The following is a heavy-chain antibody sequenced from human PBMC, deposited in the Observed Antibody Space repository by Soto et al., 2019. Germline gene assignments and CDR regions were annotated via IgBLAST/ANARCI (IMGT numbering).Heavy chain of an antibody. CDR1: GGTFSGYA. J-gene: IGHJ4*02. V-gene: IGHV1-69*01. CDR3: ATHVLGVPSTPYFDN. CDR2: FVPLFGTT. Sequence: QLVQSGSEVKKPGSSVKVSCQASGGTFSGYALTWVRQAPGQGLEWMGEFVPLFGTTNYAQKFPGRITITADESTSTAYTEPSTLRSDDTAVYYCATHVLGVPSTPYFDNWGQGTLVTVSS. D-gene: IGHD6-6*01.